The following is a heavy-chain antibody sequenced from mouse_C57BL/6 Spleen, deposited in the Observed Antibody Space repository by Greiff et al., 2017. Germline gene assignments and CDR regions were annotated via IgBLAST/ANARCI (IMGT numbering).Heavy chain of an antibody. CDR3: ARAPYFDY. J-gene: IGHJ2*01. CDR2: INYDGSST. V-gene: IGHV5-16*01. CDR1: GFTFSDYY. Sequence: EVKLMESEGGLVQPGSSMKLSCTASGFTFSDYYMAWVSQVPEKGLEWVANINYDGSSTYYLDSLKSRFIIPRDNAKNILYLQMSSLKSEDTASYYCARAPYFDYWGQGTTLTVSS.